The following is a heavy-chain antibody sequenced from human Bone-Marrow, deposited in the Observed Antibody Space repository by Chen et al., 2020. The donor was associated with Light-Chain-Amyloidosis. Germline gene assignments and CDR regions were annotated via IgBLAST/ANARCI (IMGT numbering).Heavy chain of an antibody. CDR1: GHTFPNYC. CDR2: IYPDDSDA. CDR3: ARRRDGYNFDY. J-gene: IGHJ4*02. V-gene: IGHV5-51*01. Sequence: EVQLEQSGPEVKTPGQSLKISCKGSGHTFPNYCIGGVRQMPGKGLEWMGVIYPDDSDARSSPSFEGQVTISADKSITTAYLQWGSLKASDTAMYYCARRRDGYNFDYWGQGTRVTVSS. D-gene: IGHD5-12*01.